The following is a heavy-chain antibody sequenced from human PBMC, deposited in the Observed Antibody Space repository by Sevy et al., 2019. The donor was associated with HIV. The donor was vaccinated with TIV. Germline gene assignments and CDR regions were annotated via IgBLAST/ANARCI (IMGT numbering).Heavy chain of an antibody. V-gene: IGHV3-7*01. J-gene: IGHJ4*02. Sequence: GGSLILSCAASGFTFSDYWMSWVRQAPGKGLEWVASIKEDGSKKDYVDSVKGRFTISRDNAKNSLYLQMSSLRVEDTALYYCARDFQGFWGQGTLVTVSS. CDR3: ARDFQGF. CDR2: IKEDGSKK. CDR1: GFTFSDYW.